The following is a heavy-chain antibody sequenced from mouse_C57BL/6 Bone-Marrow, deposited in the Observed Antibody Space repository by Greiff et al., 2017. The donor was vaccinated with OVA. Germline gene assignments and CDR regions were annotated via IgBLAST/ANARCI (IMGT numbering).Heavy chain of an antibody. CDR3: AREEAGYYFDY. V-gene: IGHV1-81*01. J-gene: IGHJ2*01. D-gene: IGHD2-2*01. CDR1: GYTFTSYG. CDR2: IYPRSGNT. Sequence: QVQLQQSGAELARPGASVKLSCKASGYTFTSYGISWVKQRTGQGLEWIGEIYPRSGNTYYTEKFKGKATLTADKSSSTAYMELRSLTSEDAAVYFCAREEAGYYFDYWGQGTTLTVSS.